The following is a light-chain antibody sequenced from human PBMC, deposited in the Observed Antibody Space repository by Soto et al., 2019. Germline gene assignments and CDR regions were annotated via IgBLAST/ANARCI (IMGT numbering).Light chain of an antibody. CDR3: QQYETFSGT. CDR2: DAA. Sequence: DIQMTQSPSTLSASVGHRVTITSRASQSVSIWLAWYQQKPGKAPRLLIYDAASLKTGVPSRFTGSGSGTEFSLTISSLQPDDFAIYYCQQYETFSGTFGLGTKVDIK. J-gene: IGKJ1*01. V-gene: IGKV1-5*01. CDR1: QSVSIW.